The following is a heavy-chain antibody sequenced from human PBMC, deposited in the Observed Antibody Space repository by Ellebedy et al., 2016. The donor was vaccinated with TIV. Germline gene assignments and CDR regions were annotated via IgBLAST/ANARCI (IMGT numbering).Heavy chain of an antibody. CDR1: GGSISSYY. J-gene: IGHJ6*02. D-gene: IGHD3-9*01. CDR3: ARAQYYDILTGRYYYYGMDV. V-gene: IGHV4-59*01. Sequence: MPSETLSLTCTVSGGSISSYYWSWIRQPPGKGLEWIGYIYYSGSTNYNPSLKSRVTISVDTSKNQFSLKLSSVTAADTAVYYCARAQYYDILTGRYYYYGMDVWGQGTTVTVSS. CDR2: IYYSGST.